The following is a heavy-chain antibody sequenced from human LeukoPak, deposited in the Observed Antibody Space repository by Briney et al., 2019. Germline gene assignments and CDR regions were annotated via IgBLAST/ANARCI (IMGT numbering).Heavy chain of an antibody. CDR3: ARGPTTVTRAFDY. D-gene: IGHD4-17*01. V-gene: IGHV4-4*07. CDR2: IYTRGST. CDR1: GDSFSIYY. Sequence: SETLSLTCSVSGDSFSIYYWTWIRQPAGKGLEWLGRIYTRGSTNYNPSLKSRVTMSVDTSKNQSALKLRPVTAADPAVYYCARGPTTVTRAFDYWGQGTLVTVSS. J-gene: IGHJ4*02.